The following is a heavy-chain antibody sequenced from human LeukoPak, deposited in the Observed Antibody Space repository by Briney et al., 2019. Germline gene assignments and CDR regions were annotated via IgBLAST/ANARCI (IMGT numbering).Heavy chain of an antibody. J-gene: IGHJ4*02. CDR1: GYTFTGYY. Sequence: ASVKVSCKASGYTFTGYYMHWVRQAPGQGLEWMGWINPNSGGTNYAQRFQGRVTMTRDTSISTAYMELSRLRSDDTAVYYCARGDGNYDILTGCSDYWGQGTLVTVSS. D-gene: IGHD3-9*01. V-gene: IGHV1-2*02. CDR2: INPNSGGT. CDR3: ARGDGNYDILTGCSDY.